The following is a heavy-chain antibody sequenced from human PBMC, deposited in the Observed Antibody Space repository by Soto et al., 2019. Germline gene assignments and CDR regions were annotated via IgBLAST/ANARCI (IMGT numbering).Heavy chain of an antibody. Sequence: DSVKVSCKASGDTFTGYYMHWVRQAPGQGLEWMGWINPNSGGTNYAQKFQGRVTMTRDTSISTAYMELSRLRSDDTAVYYCARDDSYGFYYYYYGMDVWGQVTTVTVYS. J-gene: IGHJ6*02. CDR1: GDTFTGYY. V-gene: IGHV1-2*02. CDR2: INPNSGGT. CDR3: ARDDSYGFYYYYYGMDV. D-gene: IGHD5-18*01.